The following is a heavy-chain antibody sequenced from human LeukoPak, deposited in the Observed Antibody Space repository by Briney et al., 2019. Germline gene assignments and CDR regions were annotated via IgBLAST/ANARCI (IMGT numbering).Heavy chain of an antibody. J-gene: IGHJ4*02. Sequence: GSVKVSCKVSGYTLTELSMHWVRQATGKEVEGMGGFDPEDGETIYAQKFQGRVTMTEDTSTDTAYMELSSLRSEDTAVYYCATGGLVTGFLHWGQGTLVTVSS. CDR1: GYTLTELS. V-gene: IGHV1-24*01. CDR3: ATGGLVTGFLH. D-gene: IGHD2-21*02. CDR2: FDPEDGET.